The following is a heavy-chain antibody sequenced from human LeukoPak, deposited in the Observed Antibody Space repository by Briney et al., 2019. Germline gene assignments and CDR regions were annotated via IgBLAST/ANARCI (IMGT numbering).Heavy chain of an antibody. CDR1: GFTSGIYA. CDR2: FSGGGDS. J-gene: IGHJ4*02. V-gene: IGHV3-23*01. Sequence: GGSLRLSCAASGFTSGIYAVSWVRQAPGKGLEWVSAFSGGGDSYYADSVKGRFTNSRDNSKKILYLQMNSLRAEDTAVYYCGKEVERHFDLKYWGQGTLVTVS. CDR3: GKEVERHFDLKY.